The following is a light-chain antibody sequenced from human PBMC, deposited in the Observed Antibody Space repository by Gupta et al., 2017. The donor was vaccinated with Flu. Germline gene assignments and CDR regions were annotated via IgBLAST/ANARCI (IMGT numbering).Light chain of an antibody. CDR1: SIGKQS. Sequence: NVLEQPPTVAVAPSPTATTTCEGTSIGKQSVHLYRQRPVHAPVCVLYDDSNRPSGFPDHFPGSTTGNTATVTMTRVGAADEAEYYCQLWEYTSGHTHWVFGGGTKLTVL. CDR3: QLWEYTSGHTHWV. CDR2: DDS. J-gene: IGLJ3*02. V-gene: IGLV3-21*02.